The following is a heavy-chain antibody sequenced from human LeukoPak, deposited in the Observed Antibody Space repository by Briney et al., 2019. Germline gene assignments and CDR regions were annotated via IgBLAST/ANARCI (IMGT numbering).Heavy chain of an antibody. Sequence: SDTLSLTRAVYGESFNYYYWSWIRQSPGKGLEWIGDIFDGKTINYNPSLKSRVTISAATSSQQFSLNLKSVTAADTAVYFCASGAWATRLNSWAQGALVIVSS. J-gene: IGHJ4*02. D-gene: IGHD4-23*01. CDR1: GESFNYYY. CDR3: ASGAWATRLNS. CDR2: IFDGKTI. V-gene: IGHV4-34*12.